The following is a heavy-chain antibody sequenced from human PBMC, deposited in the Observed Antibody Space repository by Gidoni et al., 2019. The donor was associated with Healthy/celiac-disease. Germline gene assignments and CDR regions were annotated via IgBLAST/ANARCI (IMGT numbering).Heavy chain of an antibody. CDR2: ISSSSSTI. J-gene: IGHJ3*02. Sequence: EVQLVESGGGLVQPGGSLRLSCAASGFPLSSSSMNWVRQAPGKGLEWVSYISSSSSTIYYADSVKGRFTISRDNAKNSLYLQMNSLRDEDTAVYYCARDGETDSSGYLFIRIDAFDIWGQGTMVTVSS. V-gene: IGHV3-48*02. D-gene: IGHD3-22*01. CDR3: ARDGETDSSGYLFIRIDAFDI. CDR1: GFPLSSSS.